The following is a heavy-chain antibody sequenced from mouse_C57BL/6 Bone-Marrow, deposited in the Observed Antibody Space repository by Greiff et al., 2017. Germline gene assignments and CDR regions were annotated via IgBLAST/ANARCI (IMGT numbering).Heavy chain of an antibody. CDR3: ARGTTVVATDY. J-gene: IGHJ2*01. CDR2: IYPGSGST. V-gene: IGHV1-55*01. CDR1: GYTFTSYW. D-gene: IGHD1-1*01. Sequence: QVQLQQPGAELVKPGASVKMSCKASGYTFTSYWITWVKQRPGQGLEWLGDIYPGSGSTNYNEKFKSKATLTVDTSYSTAYMQRSSLTSEDSAVYYCARGTTVVATDYWGQGTTLTVSS.